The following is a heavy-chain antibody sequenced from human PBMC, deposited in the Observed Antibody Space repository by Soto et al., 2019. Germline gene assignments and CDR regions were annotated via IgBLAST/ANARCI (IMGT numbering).Heavy chain of an antibody. CDR1: DFIFGYHW. CDR2: INRDGSEK. CDR3: ASCVYSAMTTPYVLAS. Sequence: GGCLRPSCAAPDFIFGYHWMTWVRQAPGKGLEWVANINRDGSEKYYVDSVKGRLTISRDNATNSVYLQMISLRAEDTAVYYCASCVYSAMTTPYVLASWGQGTQVAV. J-gene: IGHJ4*02. D-gene: IGHD4-17*01. V-gene: IGHV3-7*01.